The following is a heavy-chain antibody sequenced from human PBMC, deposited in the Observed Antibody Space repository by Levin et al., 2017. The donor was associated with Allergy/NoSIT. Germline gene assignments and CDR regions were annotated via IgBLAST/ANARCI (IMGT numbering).Heavy chain of an antibody. J-gene: IGHJ4*02. Sequence: GESLKISCAASGFSFRSYGMHWVRQAPGKGLEWVAVIWYDGSNKYYADSVKGRFTISRDNSMNTLYLQMNSLRAEDTAVYYCASGRGDIVATHFDYWGQGTLVTVSS. D-gene: IGHD5-12*01. CDR1: GFSFRSYG. CDR2: IWYDGSNK. V-gene: IGHV3-33*01. CDR3: ASGRGDIVATHFDY.